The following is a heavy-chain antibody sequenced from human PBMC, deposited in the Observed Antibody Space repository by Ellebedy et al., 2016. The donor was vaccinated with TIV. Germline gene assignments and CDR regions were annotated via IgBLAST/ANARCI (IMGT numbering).Heavy chain of an antibody. CDR3: ARDRAEGASSSGFDL. D-gene: IGHD6-6*01. CDR1: GYTFSGNY. CDR2: INPKSGGT. Sequence: ASVKVSXXASGYTFSGNYLHWVRQAPGQGLEWMGWINPKSGGTHFAQKFKDRVTVTRDTSITTVYMEMNSLISDDTAVYYCARDRAEGASSSGFDLWGQGTVVTVSS. V-gene: IGHV1-2*02. J-gene: IGHJ3*01.